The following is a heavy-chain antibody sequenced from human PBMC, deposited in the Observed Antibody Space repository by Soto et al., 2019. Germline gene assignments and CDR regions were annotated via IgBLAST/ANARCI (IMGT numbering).Heavy chain of an antibody. CDR3: ARDLAVAQFDY. CDR2: IYYSGST. CDR1: GGSISSYY. V-gene: IGHV4-59*12. J-gene: IGHJ4*02. D-gene: IGHD6-19*01. Sequence: SETLSLTCTVSGGSISSYYWSWIRQPPGKGLEWIGYIYYSGSTNYNPSLKSRVTISVDTSKNQFSLKLSSVTAADTAVYYCARDLAVAQFDYWGQGTLVTVS.